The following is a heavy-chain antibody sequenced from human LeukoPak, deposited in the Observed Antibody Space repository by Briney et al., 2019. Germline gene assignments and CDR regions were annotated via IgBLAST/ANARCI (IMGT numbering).Heavy chain of an antibody. CDR1: GFTFSSYA. J-gene: IGHJ4*02. Sequence: GGSLRLSCAASGFTFSSYAMNWVRQAPGKGLEWVSAINDGGDYTYYADSVKGRFTISRDNSKNTLYLQMNSLRAEDTAVYYCAKDPPEICWGQGTLVTVSS. CDR2: INDGGDYT. V-gene: IGHV3-23*01. CDR3: AKDPPEIC.